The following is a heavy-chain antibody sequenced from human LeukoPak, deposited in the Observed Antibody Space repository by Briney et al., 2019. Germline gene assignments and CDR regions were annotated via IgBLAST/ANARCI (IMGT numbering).Heavy chain of an antibody. Sequence: KVSCKASGYTFTSYGISWVRQAPGQGLEWMGIIYPGDSDTRYSPSFQGQVTISADKSISTAYLQWSSLKASDTAMYYCARQGPDDYGDSRDAFDIWGQGTMVTVSS. D-gene: IGHD4-17*01. CDR1: GYTFTSYG. V-gene: IGHV5-51*01. CDR3: ARQGPDDYGDSRDAFDI. CDR2: IYPGDSDT. J-gene: IGHJ3*02.